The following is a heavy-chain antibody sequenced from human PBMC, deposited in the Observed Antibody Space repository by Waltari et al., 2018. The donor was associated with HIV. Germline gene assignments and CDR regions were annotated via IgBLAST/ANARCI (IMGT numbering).Heavy chain of an antibody. CDR1: GFTFSSYG. D-gene: IGHD3-16*01. CDR2: IWSDVYNK. CDR3: VKERGPFNGFDI. Sequence: QVYLMESGGGVVQPGGSLKLSCAASGFTFSSYGRHWVRQAPGKGLGWVAVIWSDVYNKFYADSVRGRFTFSRDNSKYTLSLQMNSLRAEDTALYYCVKERGPFNGFDIWGQGTMVTVSS. J-gene: IGHJ3*02. V-gene: IGHV3-33*06.